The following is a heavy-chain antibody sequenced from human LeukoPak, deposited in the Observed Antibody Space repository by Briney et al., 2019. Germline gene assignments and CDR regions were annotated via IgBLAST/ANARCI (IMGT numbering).Heavy chain of an antibody. CDR3: ARGPYYYDSSGYYYQFDY. D-gene: IGHD3-22*01. CDR1: GFAFSSHG. J-gene: IGHJ4*02. CDR2: ISRDGDIE. Sequence: PGGSLRLSCAASGFAFSSHGIHWVRQAPGTGLEWVAVISRDGDIEKYADSVKGRFTISRDNSKNTLYLQMNSLRAEDTAVYYCARGPYYYDSSGYYYQFDYWGQGTLVTVSS. V-gene: IGHV3-30*03.